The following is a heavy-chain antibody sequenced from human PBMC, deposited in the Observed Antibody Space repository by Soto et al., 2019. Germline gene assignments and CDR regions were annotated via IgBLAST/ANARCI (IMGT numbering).Heavy chain of an antibody. CDR1: GFTLSSYS. J-gene: IGHJ4*02. V-gene: IGHV3-21*01. CDR2: ISSSSSYI. CDR3: ARDSSAGVFY. Sequence: GGALRLSCAASGFTLSSYSMKWVRQAPGKGLEWVSSISSSSSYIYYADSVKGRFTISRDNAKNSLYLQMNSLRAEDTAVYYCARDSSAGVFYWGQGTLVTVSS. D-gene: IGHD3-10*01.